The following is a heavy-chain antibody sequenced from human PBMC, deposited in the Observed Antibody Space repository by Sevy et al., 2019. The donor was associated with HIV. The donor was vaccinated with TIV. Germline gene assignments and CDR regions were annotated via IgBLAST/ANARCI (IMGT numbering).Heavy chain of an antibody. CDR2: ISAHNGDT. D-gene: IGHD2-15*01. CDR1: GYTFTSYR. CDR3: ARAYCSGGSCYSLAY. Sequence: ASVKVSCKASGYTFTSYRVSWVRQAPGQGLEWMGWISAHNGDTHYAQKFQGRVTMTTDTPTSTAYMDLRRLRSDDTAVYYCARAYCSGGSCYSLAYWGQGTLVTVSS. J-gene: IGHJ4*02. V-gene: IGHV1-18*01.